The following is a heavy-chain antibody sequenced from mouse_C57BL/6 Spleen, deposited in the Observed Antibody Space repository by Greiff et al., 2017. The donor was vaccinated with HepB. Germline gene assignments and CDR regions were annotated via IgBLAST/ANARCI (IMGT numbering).Heavy chain of an antibody. CDR3: ARHEVGLLYAYFDV. CDR1: GYTFTSYW. J-gene: IGHJ1*03. D-gene: IGHD2-12*01. Sequence: QVQLQQPGAELVKPGASVKLSCKASGYTFTSYWMHWVKQRPGQGLEWIGMIHPNSGSTNYNEKFKSKATLTVDKSSSTVYMELSRLTSEDSAVYFCARHEVGLLYAYFDVWGTGTTVTVSS. V-gene: IGHV1-64*01. CDR2: IHPNSGST.